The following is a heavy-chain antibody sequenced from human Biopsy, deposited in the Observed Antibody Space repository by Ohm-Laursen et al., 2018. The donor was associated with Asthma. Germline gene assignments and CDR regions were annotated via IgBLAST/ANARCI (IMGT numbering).Heavy chain of an antibody. J-gene: IGHJ3*02. CDR3: ARTYFDFLTGQVHDAFDM. CDR2: INAANGNT. Sequence: SVKVSCKAPGYTFINYAIHWVRQAPGHSLEWMGWINAANGNTKYSQKFQGRLTISRDTSASTAYMDLSSLRSEDTAVYYCARTYFDFLTGQVHDAFDMWGQGTMVTVSS. D-gene: IGHD3-9*01. V-gene: IGHV1-3*01. CDR1: GYTFINYA.